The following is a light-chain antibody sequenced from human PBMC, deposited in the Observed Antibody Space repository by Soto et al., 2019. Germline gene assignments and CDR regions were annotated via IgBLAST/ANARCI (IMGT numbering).Light chain of an antibody. CDR2: EVS. V-gene: IGLV2-14*01. CDR3: ISYTGSSTSYV. Sequence: QSALTQPASVSGPPGQSITISCSGTSSDVGSYDHVAWYQQFPGKTPKLMIYEVSNRPSGVSSRFSGSKSGNTASLTISGLQAEDEADYYCISYTGSSTSYVFGSGTKVTVL. J-gene: IGLJ1*01. CDR1: SSDVGSYDH.